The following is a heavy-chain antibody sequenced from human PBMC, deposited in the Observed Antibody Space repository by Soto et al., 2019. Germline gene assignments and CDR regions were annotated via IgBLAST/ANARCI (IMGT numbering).Heavy chain of an antibody. CDR1: GCTFITYG. J-gene: IGHJ4*02. CDR2: ISYDGSNK. V-gene: IGHV3-30*18. Sequence: GGSPRLCSTASGCTFITYGMHWVHQAPGKGLEWVAVISYDGSNKYYADSVKGRFTISRDNSKNTLYLQMNSLRVEDTAVYYCAQYFSSIIAAPGHWGQGTLVTVSS. CDR3: AQYFSSIIAAPGH. D-gene: IGHD6-13*01.